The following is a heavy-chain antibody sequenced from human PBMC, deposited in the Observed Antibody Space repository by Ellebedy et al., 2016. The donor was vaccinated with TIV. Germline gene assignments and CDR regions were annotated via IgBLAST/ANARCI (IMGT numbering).Heavy chain of an antibody. CDR1: GGTFSRYA. J-gene: IGHJ4*02. CDR2: IMPILDIA. D-gene: IGHD3-22*01. CDR3: ARDLLGSADY. Sequence: AASVKVSCKASGGTFSRYALNWVRQAPGQGREGMGRIMPILDIANYPQKLKGRVTIPADKSPSTAYMELRSLRSEDTAVYYCARDLLGSADYWGQGTLVTVSS. V-gene: IGHV1-69*04.